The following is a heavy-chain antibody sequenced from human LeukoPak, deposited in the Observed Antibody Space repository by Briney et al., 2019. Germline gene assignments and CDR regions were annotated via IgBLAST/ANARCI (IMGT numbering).Heavy chain of an antibody. D-gene: IGHD1-7*01. J-gene: IGHJ5*02. Sequence: GESLKISCKGSGYSFTSYWSGWVRQMPGKGLEWMGIIYPGDSDTRYSPSFQGQVTISADKSISTAYLQWSSLKAPATAMYYCARSLELTPSDPWGEGTLVTVSS. CDR3: ARSLELTPSDP. V-gene: IGHV5-51*01. CDR1: GYSFTSYW. CDR2: IYPGDSDT.